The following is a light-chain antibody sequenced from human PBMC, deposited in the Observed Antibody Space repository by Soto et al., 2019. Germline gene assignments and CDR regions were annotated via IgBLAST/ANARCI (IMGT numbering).Light chain of an antibody. Sequence: QSVLTQPASVSGSPGQSITISCTGTSSDVGTYNLVSWYRQNPGKAPQLMIYEGIKRPSGVSNRFSGSKSGNTASLTISGLQAEDEADYYCCSYAGSNIVVFGGGTKVTVL. CDR3: CSYAGSNIVV. CDR2: EGI. J-gene: IGLJ2*01. CDR1: SSDVGTYNL. V-gene: IGLV2-23*01.